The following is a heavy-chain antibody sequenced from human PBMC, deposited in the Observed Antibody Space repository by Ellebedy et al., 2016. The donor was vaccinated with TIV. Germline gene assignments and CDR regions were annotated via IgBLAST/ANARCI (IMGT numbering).Heavy chain of an antibody. CDR1: GFTFSSYW. J-gene: IGHJ4*02. D-gene: IGHD3-22*01. Sequence: GESLKISCAASGFTFSSYWMSWVRQAPGKGLEWVANIKQDGSEKYYVDSVKGRFTISRDNAKNSLYLQMNSLRAEDTAVYYCARDGNYYDSSGHFDYWGQGTLVTVSS. CDR3: ARDGNYYDSSGHFDY. V-gene: IGHV3-7*03. CDR2: IKQDGSEK.